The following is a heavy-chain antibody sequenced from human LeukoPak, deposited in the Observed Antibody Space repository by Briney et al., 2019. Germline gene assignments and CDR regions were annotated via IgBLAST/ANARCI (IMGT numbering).Heavy chain of an antibody. J-gene: IGHJ4*02. CDR3: ARGYRRYYDSSGTGSYYFDY. Sequence: SETPFPPCAVYGGSFSGYYWSWIRQPPGKGPEWVGEMNHRGNTNYNPSLKSRVTISVDTSKNQFSLKLSSVTAADTAVYYCARGYRRYYDSSGTGSYYFDYWGQGTLVTVSS. CDR1: GGSFSGYY. V-gene: IGHV4-34*01. CDR2: MNHRGNT. D-gene: IGHD3-22*01.